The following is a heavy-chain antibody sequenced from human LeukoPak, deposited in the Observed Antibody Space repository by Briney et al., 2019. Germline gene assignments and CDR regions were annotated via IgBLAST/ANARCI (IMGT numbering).Heavy chain of an antibody. Sequence: GGSLRLSCAASGFTFSSYAMNWVRQAPGKGLEWVSFISSSAGTIYYADSVKGRFTISKDNAKNSLYLQMNSLRVEDTAVYYCARDLTLSYWGQGTLVTVSS. D-gene: IGHD1-14*01. CDR3: ARDLTLSY. CDR2: ISSSAGTI. V-gene: IGHV3-48*01. CDR1: GFTFSSYA. J-gene: IGHJ4*02.